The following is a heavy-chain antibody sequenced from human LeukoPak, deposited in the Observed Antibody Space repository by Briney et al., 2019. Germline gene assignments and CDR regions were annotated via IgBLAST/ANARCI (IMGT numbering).Heavy chain of an antibody. J-gene: IGHJ3*01. CDR3: AKRVPSRGSDV. Sequence: QAGGSLRLSCAASEFTFSSYAMSWVRQAPGKGLEWVSGISGSGGRTNYADSVKGRFTISRDNSKNTLYLQMNSLRAEDTAVYYCAKRVPSRGSDVWGQGTMVTVSS. CDR2: ISGSGGRT. V-gene: IGHV3-23*01. D-gene: IGHD3-10*01. CDR1: EFTFSSYA.